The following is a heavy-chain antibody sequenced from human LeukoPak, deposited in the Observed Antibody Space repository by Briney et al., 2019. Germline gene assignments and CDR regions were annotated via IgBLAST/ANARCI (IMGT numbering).Heavy chain of an antibody. CDR1: GYTFTSYY. D-gene: IGHD3-10*01. J-gene: IGHJ4*02. Sequence: ASVKVSCKASGYTFTSYYMHWVRQAPGQGREWMGIINPSGGSTSYAQKFQGRVTMTRDTSTSTVYMALSSLRSEDTAVYYRAIANRMVRGVIGSYWGQGTLVTVSS. V-gene: IGHV1-46*03. CDR2: INPSGGST. CDR3: AIANRMVRGVIGSY.